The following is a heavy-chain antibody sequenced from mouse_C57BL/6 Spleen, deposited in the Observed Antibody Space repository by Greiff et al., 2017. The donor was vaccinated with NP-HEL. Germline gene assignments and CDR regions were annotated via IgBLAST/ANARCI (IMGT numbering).Heavy chain of an antibody. J-gene: IGHJ2*01. V-gene: IGHV1-82*01. CDR3: ARGGNYPDY. CDR1: GYAFSSSW. Sequence: QVQLKESGPELVKPGASVKISCKASGYAFSSSWMNWVKQRPGKGLEWIGRIYPGDGDTNYNRKFKGKATLTADKSSSTAYMQLSSLSSEDSAVYFCARGGNYPDYWGQGTTLTVSS. D-gene: IGHD2-1*01. CDR2: IYPGDGDT.